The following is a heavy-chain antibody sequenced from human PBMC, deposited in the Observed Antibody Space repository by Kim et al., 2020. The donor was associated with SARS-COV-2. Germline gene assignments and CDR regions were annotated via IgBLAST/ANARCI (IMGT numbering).Heavy chain of an antibody. Sequence: GGSLRLSCAASGFTFSSYAMHWVRQAPGKGLEWVAVISYDGSNKYYADSVKGRFTISRDNSKNTLYLQMNSLRAEDTAVYYCARDGMNYYGSGSYMAGYWGQGTLVTVSS. J-gene: IGHJ4*02. CDR2: ISYDGSNK. V-gene: IGHV3-30*04. CDR3: ARDGMNYYGSGSYMAGY. D-gene: IGHD3-10*01. CDR1: GFTFSSYA.